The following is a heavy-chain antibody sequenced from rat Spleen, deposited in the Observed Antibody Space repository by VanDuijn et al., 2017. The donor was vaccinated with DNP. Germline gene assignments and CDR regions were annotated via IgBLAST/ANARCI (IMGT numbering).Heavy chain of an antibody. CDR2: IKKDSSTI. Sequence: EVQLVESGGGLVQPGRSLKLSCAASGFNFNDYWMGWVRQAPGKGLEWIGQIKKDSSTINYTPSLKDKFTISRDNAQNTLYLQMNKLGSEDTATYYCAKGPNYGGYSDYFDYWGQGVMVTVSS. V-gene: IGHV4-2*01. CDR3: AKGPNYGGYSDYFDY. CDR1: GFNFNDYW. D-gene: IGHD1-11*01. J-gene: IGHJ2*01.